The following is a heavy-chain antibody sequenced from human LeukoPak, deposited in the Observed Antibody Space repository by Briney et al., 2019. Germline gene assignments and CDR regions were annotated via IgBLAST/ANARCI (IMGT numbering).Heavy chain of an antibody. CDR3: ATHRRDGYNGFDY. CDR2: IYYSGST. Sequence: SETLSLTCTVSGVSISSYYWSWIRQPPGKGLEWIGYIYYSGSTNYNPSLKSRVTISVDTSKNQFSLKLSSVTAADTAVYYCATHRRDGYNGFDYWGQGTLVTVSS. D-gene: IGHD5-24*01. CDR1: GVSISSYY. J-gene: IGHJ4*02. V-gene: IGHV4-59*01.